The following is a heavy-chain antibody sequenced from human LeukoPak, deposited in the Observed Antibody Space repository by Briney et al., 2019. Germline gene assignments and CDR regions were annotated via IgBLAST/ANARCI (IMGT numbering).Heavy chain of an antibody. CDR2: LYPGDSET. CDR3: ARATGDDGYFDY. J-gene: IGHJ4*02. Sequence: GESLKISFKGSGYGFVNYWIGWVRQVPGKGLEWMGILYPGDSETRYSPSFQGQVTISVDKSIGTAFLQWSSLKASDTAIYYCARATGDDGYFDYWGQGTLVTVSS. V-gene: IGHV5-51*01. CDR1: GYGFVNYW.